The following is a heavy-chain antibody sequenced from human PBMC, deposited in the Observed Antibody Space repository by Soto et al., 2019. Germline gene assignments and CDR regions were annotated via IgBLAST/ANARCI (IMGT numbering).Heavy chain of an antibody. D-gene: IGHD3-16*01. Sequence: SETQSLTCTVSGGSISSYYWSWIRQPPGKGLEWIGYIYYSGSTNYNPSLKSRVTISVDTSKNQFSLKLSSVTAADTAVYYCARRWGYYFDYWGQGTLVTVSS. V-gene: IGHV4-59*01. CDR3: ARRWGYYFDY. J-gene: IGHJ4*02. CDR1: GGSISSYY. CDR2: IYYSGST.